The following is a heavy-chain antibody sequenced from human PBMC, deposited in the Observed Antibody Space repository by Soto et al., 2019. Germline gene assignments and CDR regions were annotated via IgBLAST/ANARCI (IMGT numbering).Heavy chain of an antibody. J-gene: IGHJ5*02. Sequence: QVQLQESGPGLVKPSETLSLTCTVSGGSISPYYWRWIRQPPGKGLEWIGYIYYTGTTRYNPSPKSRVTTSVDTSKNQFSRKLSSVTAADTAVYCCARLGGYYQALDTWGQGTLVTVSS. CDR1: GGSISPYY. CDR2: IYYTGTT. V-gene: IGHV4-59*08. CDR3: ARLGGYYQALDT. D-gene: IGHD3-22*01.